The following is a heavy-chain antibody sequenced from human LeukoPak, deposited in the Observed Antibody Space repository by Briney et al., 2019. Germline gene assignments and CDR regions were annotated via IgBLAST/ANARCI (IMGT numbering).Heavy chain of an antibody. Sequence: ASVKVSCKASGYTFTGYYMHWVRQAPGQGLEWMGWINPNSGGTNYAQKFQGRVTMTRDTSISTAYMEPSRLRSDDTAVYYCARDMRIAARMGGYWGQGTLVTVSS. J-gene: IGHJ4*02. CDR3: ARDMRIAARMGGY. CDR1: GYTFTGYY. V-gene: IGHV1-2*02. D-gene: IGHD6-6*01. CDR2: INPNSGGT.